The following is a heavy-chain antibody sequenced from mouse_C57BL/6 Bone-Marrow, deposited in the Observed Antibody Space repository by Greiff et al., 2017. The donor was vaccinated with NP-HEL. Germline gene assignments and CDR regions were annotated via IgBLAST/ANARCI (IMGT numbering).Heavy chain of an antibody. Sequence: EVQRVESGAELVRPGASVKLSCTASGFNIKDDYMHWVKQRPEQGLEWIGWIDPENGDTEYASKFQGKATITADTSSNTAYLQLSSLTSEDTAVYYCTTSLPYYYGSSPDWYFDVWGTGTTVTVSS. D-gene: IGHD1-1*01. CDR1: GFNIKDDY. CDR3: TTSLPYYYGSSPDWYFDV. V-gene: IGHV14-4*01. CDR2: IDPENGDT. J-gene: IGHJ1*03.